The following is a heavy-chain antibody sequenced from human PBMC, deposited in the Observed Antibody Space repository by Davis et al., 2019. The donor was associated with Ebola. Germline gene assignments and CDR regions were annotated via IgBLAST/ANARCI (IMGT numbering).Heavy chain of an antibody. Sequence: PSETLSLTCTVSGGSITNYYWNWIRQSPGQGLEWIGYVSFMGNTDYNPSLKSRVTISLDTPKNQFSLKLRYVTAADTAVYFCARGEVPDAMFDYWGRGTRVTVSS. V-gene: IGHV4-59*01. D-gene: IGHD1-14*01. CDR2: VSFMGNT. J-gene: IGHJ4*02. CDR3: ARGEVPDAMFDY. CDR1: GGSITNYY.